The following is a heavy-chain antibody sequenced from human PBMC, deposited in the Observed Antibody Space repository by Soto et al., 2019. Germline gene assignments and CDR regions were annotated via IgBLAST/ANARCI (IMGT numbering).Heavy chain of an antibody. CDR2: ISSSGTII. J-gene: IGHJ4*02. Sequence: EVHLVESGGGLVQPGESLRLSCAASGFIFTSYAIHWVRQAPGKGLEWVSYISSSGTIIYYADSVKGRFTISRDNAKNSLYLQMNSLRAEDTAVYYCASFSRMTDGYYWGQGTLVTVSS. CDR3: ASFSRMTDGYY. CDR1: GFIFTSYA. V-gene: IGHV3-48*01. D-gene: IGHD4-17*01.